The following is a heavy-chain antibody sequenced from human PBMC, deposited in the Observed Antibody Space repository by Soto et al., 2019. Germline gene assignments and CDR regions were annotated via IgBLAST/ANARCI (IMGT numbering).Heavy chain of an antibody. V-gene: IGHV4-34*02. D-gene: IGHD2-21*02. CDR3: ARGGAWSPPSAD. J-gene: IGHJ4*02. Sequence: QVQLQQWGAGRLKPSDTLSLTCAVSGVSLRGYSWAWIRQSPGKGLQWIGDINHSGDTNYDPSLKSRVTISLDTSKSQFSLRLTSVTAADSAMYYCARGGAWSPPSADWGPGTLVTVSS. CDR1: GVSLRGYS. CDR2: INHSGDT.